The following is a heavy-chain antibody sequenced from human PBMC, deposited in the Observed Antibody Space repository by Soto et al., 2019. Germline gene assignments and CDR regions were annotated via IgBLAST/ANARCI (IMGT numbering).Heavy chain of an antibody. CDR2: IYYSGST. CDR1: GGSITSSSYY. CDR3: ARQVAGTPYFDY. Sequence: QLQLQESGPGLVKPSETLSLTCTVSGGSITSSSYYWGWIRQPPGKGLEWIGSIYYSGSTYYYPSLTSRHTIPVDTSKNQFSLKLSSVTAADTAVYYCARQVAGTPYFDYWGQGTLVTVSS. D-gene: IGHD6-19*01. J-gene: IGHJ4*02. V-gene: IGHV4-39*01.